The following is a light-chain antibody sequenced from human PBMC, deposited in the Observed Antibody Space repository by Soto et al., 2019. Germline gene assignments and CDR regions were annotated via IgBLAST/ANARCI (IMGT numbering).Light chain of an antibody. Sequence: AIQLTQSPSSLSVSVGDRVTITCRASQGISSALAWYQQKPVKAPKLLIYDASSLESGVPSRFSGSGSGTDFTLTISSLQPEDFATYYCQQFNSYLFTFGPGTKVDIK. V-gene: IGKV1-13*02. CDR1: QGISSA. CDR3: QQFNSYLFT. J-gene: IGKJ3*01. CDR2: DAS.